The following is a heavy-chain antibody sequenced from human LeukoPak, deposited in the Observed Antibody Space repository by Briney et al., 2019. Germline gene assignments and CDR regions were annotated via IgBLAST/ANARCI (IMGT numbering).Heavy chain of an antibody. J-gene: IGHJ6*03. V-gene: IGHV3-21*01. CDR3: ARVGDYVGNYYYYYMDV. D-gene: IGHD4-17*01. CDR2: LSSSSSYI. CDR1: GFTFSSYS. Sequence: GSLRLSCAVSGFTFSSYSMNWVRQAPGKGLEWVSSLSSSSSYIYYADSVKGRFTISRDNAKNSLYLQMNSLRAEDTAVYYCARVGDYVGNYYYYYMDVWGKGTTVTVSS.